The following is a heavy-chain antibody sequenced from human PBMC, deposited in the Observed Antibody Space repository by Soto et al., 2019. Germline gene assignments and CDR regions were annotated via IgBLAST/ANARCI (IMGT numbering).Heavy chain of an antibody. CDR1: GFTFSTYA. V-gene: IGHV3-23*01. CDR3: AKGVRWLPYMDV. CDR2: ISYGGGST. Sequence: GGSLRLSCAASGFTFSTYAMSWVRPSPGKGLEWVSVISYGGGSTYYADSVKGRFTISRDNSKNTLYLQMNSLRAEDTAVYYCAKGVRWLPYMDVWGKGTTVTVSS. J-gene: IGHJ6*03. D-gene: IGHD5-12*01.